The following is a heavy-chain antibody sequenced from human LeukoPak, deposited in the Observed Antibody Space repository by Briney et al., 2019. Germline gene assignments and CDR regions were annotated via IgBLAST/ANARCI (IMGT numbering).Heavy chain of an antibody. CDR2: IYRSGNS. V-gene: IGHV4-4*02. J-gene: IGHJ4*02. Sequence: SETLSLTCAVSGGSINTSYSWCWVRQPPGKGLEWIGEIYRSGNSNYNPSLKSRVTISIDKSKNQFSLKLSSVTAADTAVYYCARASSWYALAYWGQGTLVTVSS. D-gene: IGHD6-13*01. CDR1: GGSINTSYS. CDR3: ARASSWYALAY.